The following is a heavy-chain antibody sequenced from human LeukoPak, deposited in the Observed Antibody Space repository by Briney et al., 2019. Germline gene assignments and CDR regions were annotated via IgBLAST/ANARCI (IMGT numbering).Heavy chain of an antibody. CDR2: TLYSGDT. CDR1: GASISSYY. Sequence: SETLSLTCNVSGASISSYYWSWIRQPPGKGLEWIAYTLYSGDTNYNPSLKSRVTISVDTSKNQFSLKLSSVTAADTAVYYCARLSPRRDSGFDPWGQGTLVTVSS. V-gene: IGHV4-59*08. CDR3: ARLSPRRDSGFDP. D-gene: IGHD3/OR15-3a*01. J-gene: IGHJ5*02.